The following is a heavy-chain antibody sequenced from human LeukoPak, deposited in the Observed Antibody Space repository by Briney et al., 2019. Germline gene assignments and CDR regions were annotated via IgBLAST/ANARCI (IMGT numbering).Heavy chain of an antibody. CDR2: ISAYNGNT. J-gene: IGHJ4*02. V-gene: IGHV1-18*01. Sequence: ASVKVSCKASGYTFTSYGINWVRQAPGQGLEWMGWISAYNGNTNYAQKLQGRVTMTTDTSTSTAYMELRSLRSDDTAVYYCARDYGDIVLMVYAIGLDYWGQGTLVTVSS. D-gene: IGHD2-8*01. CDR1: GYTFTSYG. CDR3: ARDYGDIVLMVYAIGLDY.